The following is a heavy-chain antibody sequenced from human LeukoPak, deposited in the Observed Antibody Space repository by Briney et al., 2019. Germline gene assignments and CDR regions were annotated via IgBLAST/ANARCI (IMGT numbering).Heavy chain of an antibody. V-gene: IGHV4-38-2*02. CDR1: GYSISSGYY. Sequence: PSETLSLTCTVSGYSISSGYYWVWIRQTPGKGLEWIGSIYRSGSTNYNPSLKSRVTISVDTSKNQFSLKVNSVTAADTALYYCARGDFSSTICYSPMDVWGKGTTVTVSS. D-gene: IGHD2-2*01. CDR3: ARGDFSSTICYSPMDV. J-gene: IGHJ6*03. CDR2: IYRSGST.